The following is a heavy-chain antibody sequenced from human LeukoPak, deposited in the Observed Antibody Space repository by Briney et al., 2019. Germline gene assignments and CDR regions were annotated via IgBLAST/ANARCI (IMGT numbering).Heavy chain of an antibody. V-gene: IGHV3-21*01. J-gene: IGHJ4*02. CDR2: INGSSSYM. CDR3: AKAYYDSSGYSYYFDY. CDR1: GFPFSAYS. D-gene: IGHD3-22*01. Sequence: TTGGSLRLSCAASGFPFSAYSMNWVRQAPGKGLEWVSSINGSSSYMFYADSVKGRFTISRDNAENSLYLQMNSLRAEDTAVYYCAKAYYDSSGYSYYFDYWGQGTLVTVSS.